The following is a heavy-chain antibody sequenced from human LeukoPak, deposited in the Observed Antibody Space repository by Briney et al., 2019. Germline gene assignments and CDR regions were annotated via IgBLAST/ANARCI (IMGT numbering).Heavy chain of an antibody. J-gene: IGHJ4*02. D-gene: IGHD1-26*01. Sequence: GESRKISCKGFGYNFTSYWIGWGRQMPGEGLEWMGIIYPSDSDTRYSPSFEGQVTISADTSISTAYLQWSSLKASDTAMYYCARQGYSGSKKFDYWGQGTLVTVSS. CDR1: GYNFTSYW. V-gene: IGHV5-51*01. CDR3: ARQGYSGSKKFDY. CDR2: IYPSDSDT.